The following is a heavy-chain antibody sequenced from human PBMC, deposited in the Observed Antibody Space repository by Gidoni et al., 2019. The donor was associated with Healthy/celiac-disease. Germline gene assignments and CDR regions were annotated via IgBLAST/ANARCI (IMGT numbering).Heavy chain of an antibody. Sequence: QVQLPPWGAGLLTPSEPLSLPCAVYGGSFSGYYWSWIRQPPGKGLEWIGEINHSGSTNYNPSLKSRVTISVDTSKNQFSLKLSSVTAADTAVYYCARGYSNYVGYYYGMDVWGQGTTVTVSS. V-gene: IGHV4-34*01. CDR3: ARGYSNYVGYYYGMDV. J-gene: IGHJ6*02. CDR1: GGSFSGYY. CDR2: INHSGST. D-gene: IGHD4-4*01.